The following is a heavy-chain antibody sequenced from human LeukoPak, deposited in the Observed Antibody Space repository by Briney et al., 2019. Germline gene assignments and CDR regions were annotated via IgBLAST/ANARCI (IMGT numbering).Heavy chain of an antibody. J-gene: IGHJ5*02. CDR3: ARLIHPYYYDSSGYYLENWFDP. Sequence: GASVKVSCKASGYTFTSYGISWVRQAPGQGLEWMGWISAYNGNTNYAQKLQGRVTMTTDTSTSTAYMELRSLRSDDTAVYYCARLIHPYYYDSSGYYLENWFDPWGQGTLVTVSS. V-gene: IGHV1-18*01. CDR1: GYTFTSYG. CDR2: ISAYNGNT. D-gene: IGHD3-22*01.